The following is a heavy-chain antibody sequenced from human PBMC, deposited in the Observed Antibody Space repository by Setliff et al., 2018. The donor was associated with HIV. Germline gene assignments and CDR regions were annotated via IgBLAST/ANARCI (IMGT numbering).Heavy chain of an antibody. Sequence: KPSETLSLTCKVSGAPRSSYYWNWIRQPPGKGLEWIGYIYNSGYSNSKPSLKSRVTISLDTSKNQFSLKLSSVTAADTAVYYCARGDGYRANDAYYDTGMDVWGQGITVTVSS. CDR2: IYNSGYS. CDR1: GAPRSSYY. V-gene: IGHV4-59*01. J-gene: IGHJ6*02. CDR3: ARGDGYRANDAYYDTGMDV. D-gene: IGHD5-12*01.